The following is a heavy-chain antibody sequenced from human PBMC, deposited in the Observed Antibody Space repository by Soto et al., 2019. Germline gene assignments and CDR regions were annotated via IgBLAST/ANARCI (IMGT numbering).Heavy chain of an antibody. D-gene: IGHD3-3*01. V-gene: IGHV3-74*01. J-gene: IGHJ4*02. CDR1: GFTFRDYW. CDR2: IISDGSYT. Sequence: VGSLRLSCSASGFTFRDYWMYWVRQAPGKGLVWVSRIISDGSYTFYADSVKGRFTISRDNAKNTLYLQMNSLRAEDTAVYYCARAPSIYESGYYDFWGQGTLVT. CDR3: ARAPSIYESGYYDF.